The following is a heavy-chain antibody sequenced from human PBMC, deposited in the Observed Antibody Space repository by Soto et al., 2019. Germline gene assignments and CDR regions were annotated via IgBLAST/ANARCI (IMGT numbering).Heavy chain of an antibody. Sequence: PSETLSLTCTVSGGSLSTSSYHWAWIRQPPGKGLEWIASIYYSGSTYYNPSRKSRATISVDTSKNQFSLKLTSVTAADTAVYYCAREYESSPTDWGQGTLVTVSS. CDR3: AREYESSPTD. J-gene: IGHJ4*02. CDR1: GGSLSTSSYH. V-gene: IGHV4-39*02. D-gene: IGHD6-13*01. CDR2: IYYSGST.